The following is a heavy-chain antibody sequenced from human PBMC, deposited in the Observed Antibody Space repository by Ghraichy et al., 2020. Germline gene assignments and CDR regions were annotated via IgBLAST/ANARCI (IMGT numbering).Heavy chain of an antibody. Sequence: SQTLSLTCAVNGVSLSGYYWSWIRQPPGKRLEWIGEINDSGSANYNPSLKSRVTISVDTSKNLFSLNLNSVTAADTAMYYCARVFGDTGNYDNPAGFDSWGQGTLVTVSS. D-gene: IGHD3-16*01. CDR1: GVSLSGYY. CDR3: ARVFGDTGNYDNPAGFDS. J-gene: IGHJ4*02. V-gene: IGHV4-34*01. CDR2: INDSGSA.